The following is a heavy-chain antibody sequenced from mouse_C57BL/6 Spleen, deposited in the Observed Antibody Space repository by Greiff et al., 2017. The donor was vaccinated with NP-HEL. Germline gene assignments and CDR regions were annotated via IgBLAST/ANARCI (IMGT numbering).Heavy chain of an antibody. CDR2: IDPSDSYT. J-gene: IGHJ2*01. CDR1: GYTFTSYW. D-gene: IGHD2-4*01. CDR3: ASDYRDY. Sequence: QVQLQQPGAELVKPGASVKLSCKASGYTFTSYWMQWVKQRPGQGLEWIGEIDPSDSYTNYNQKFKGKATLTVDTSSSTAYMQLSSLTSEDSAVYYCASDYRDYWGQGTTLTVSS. V-gene: IGHV1-50*01.